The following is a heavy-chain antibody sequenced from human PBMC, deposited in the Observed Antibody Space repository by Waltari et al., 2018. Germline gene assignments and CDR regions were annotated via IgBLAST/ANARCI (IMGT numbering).Heavy chain of an antibody. CDR2: ISGSGGST. V-gene: IGHV3-23*04. D-gene: IGHD5-18*01. CDR1: GFSFRSYA. CDR3: AKDVPDRLWPPH. Sequence: EVQLVESGGGLVQPGGSLRLTCAASGFSFRSYAMTWVRQATGKGLEWVSVISGSGGSTYYADSVKGRFTISRDNSKNTLYLQMNSLRAEDTAVYYCAKDVPDRLWPPHWGQGTLVTVSS. J-gene: IGHJ4*02.